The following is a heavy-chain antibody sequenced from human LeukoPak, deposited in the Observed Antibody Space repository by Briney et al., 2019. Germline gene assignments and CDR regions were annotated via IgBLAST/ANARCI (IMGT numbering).Heavy chain of an antibody. D-gene: IGHD4-17*01. CDR2: INHSGST. CDR1: GGSISSSSYY. V-gene: IGHV4-39*07. Sequence: SETLSLTCTVSGGSISSSSYYWSWIRQPPGQGLEWIGEINHSGSTNYNPSLKSRVTISVDTSKNQFSLKLSSVTAADTAVYYCARGRDYVGGVGDYWGQGTLVTVSS. CDR3: ARGRDYVGGVGDY. J-gene: IGHJ4*02.